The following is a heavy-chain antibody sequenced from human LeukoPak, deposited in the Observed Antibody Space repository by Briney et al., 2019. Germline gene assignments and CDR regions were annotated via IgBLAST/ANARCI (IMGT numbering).Heavy chain of an antibody. V-gene: IGHV3-13*01. D-gene: IGHD5-12*01. CDR3: ARGYALDY. CDR2: IGTAGDT. CDR1: GFTFSSYD. J-gene: IGHJ4*02. Sequence: GGSLRLSCAASGFTFSSYDMHWVRQATGKGLEWVSAIGTAGDTYYPGSVKGRFTISRDNAKTSLYLQMNSQRAGDTAVYYCARGYALDYWGQGTLVTVSS.